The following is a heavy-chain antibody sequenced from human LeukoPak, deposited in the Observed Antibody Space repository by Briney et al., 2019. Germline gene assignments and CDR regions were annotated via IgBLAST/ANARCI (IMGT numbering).Heavy chain of an antibody. Sequence: GGSLRLSCAASGFTFTSYSMVWVRQAPGKGLEWISYIRFGSDSIFYADSVKGRFTISRDDAKNSLYLLMNSLRAADTAVYYCARVGWYDHYFDYWGQGTLVTVSS. CDR2: IRFGSDSI. CDR1: GFTFTSYS. V-gene: IGHV3-48*01. J-gene: IGHJ4*02. D-gene: IGHD6-19*01. CDR3: ARVGWYDHYFDY.